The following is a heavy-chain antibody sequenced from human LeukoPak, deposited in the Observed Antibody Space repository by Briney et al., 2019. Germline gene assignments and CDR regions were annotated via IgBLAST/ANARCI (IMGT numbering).Heavy chain of an antibody. J-gene: IGHJ6*03. D-gene: IGHD5-12*01. Sequence: PGGSLRLSCAASGFTFSSNYMSWVRQAPGKGLEWVSVIYSGGSTYYADSVKGRFTISRDNSKNTLYLQMSSLRAEDTAVYYCARDRGYSGYDSMGYYYYMDVWGKGTTVTVSS. CDR1: GFTFSSNY. CDR2: IYSGGST. CDR3: ARDRGYSGYDSMGYYYYMDV. V-gene: IGHV3-66*02.